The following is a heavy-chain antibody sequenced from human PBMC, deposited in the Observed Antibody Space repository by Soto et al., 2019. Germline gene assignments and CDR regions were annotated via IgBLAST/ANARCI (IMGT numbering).Heavy chain of an antibody. D-gene: IGHD6-6*01. CDR2: IIPIFGTA. Sequence: QVQLVQSGAEVKKPGSSVKVSCKASGGTFSSYAISWVRQAPGQGLEWMGGIIPIFGTANYAPKFQGRVTITADESTSTAYMELSSLRSEDTAVYYCARDPEYSSSSVGAWFDPWGQGTLVTVSS. J-gene: IGHJ5*02. CDR1: GGTFSSYA. CDR3: ARDPEYSSSSVGAWFDP. V-gene: IGHV1-69*01.